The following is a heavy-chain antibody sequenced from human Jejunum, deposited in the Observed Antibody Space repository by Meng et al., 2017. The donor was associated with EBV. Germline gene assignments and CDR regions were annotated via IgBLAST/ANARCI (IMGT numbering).Heavy chain of an antibody. D-gene: IGHD4-11*01. CDR1: GYPYTGYH. Sequence: LVPAAPTVKHPPTYAIAYCMSSGYPYTGYHIICVRQAPRHGLQWMGLISPNSGGTDFAHNFQAGVTMPRDTPSATFYMEMSRLTSYDTAVYSCASQDSTDHYHTLFDTWGQGTLVTVSS. V-gene: IGHV1-2*06. CDR2: ISPNSGGT. CDR3: ASQDSTDHYHTLFDT. J-gene: IGHJ5*02.